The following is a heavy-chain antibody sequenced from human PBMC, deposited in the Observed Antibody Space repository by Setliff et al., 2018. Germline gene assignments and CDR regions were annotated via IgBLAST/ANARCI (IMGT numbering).Heavy chain of an antibody. CDR3: ASPVGAHRGY. V-gene: IGHV4-59*11. D-gene: IGHD1-26*01. CDR1: GGSISSHY. J-gene: IGHJ4*02. Sequence: SETLSLTCTVSGGSISSHYWSWIRQPPGKGLEWIGSIYYSVSTNYNPSLKSRVTISVDTSKNQFSLKLSSVTAADTAVYYCASPVGAHRGYWGQGTLVTVSS. CDR2: IYYSVST.